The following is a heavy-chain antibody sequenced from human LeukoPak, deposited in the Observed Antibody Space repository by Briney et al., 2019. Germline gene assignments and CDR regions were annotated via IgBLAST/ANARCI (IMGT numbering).Heavy chain of an antibody. V-gene: IGHV1-18*01. J-gene: IGHJ5*02. CDR1: GYTFTSYG. Sequence: ASVKVSCKASGYTFTSYGISWVRQAPGQGLEWMGWISAYNGNTNYAQKLQGRVTMTTDTSTSTAYMELRSLRSDDTAVYYCARDHRWQQLVYNWFDPWGQGTLVTVSS. CDR2: ISAYNGNT. D-gene: IGHD6-13*01. CDR3: ARDHRWQQLVYNWFDP.